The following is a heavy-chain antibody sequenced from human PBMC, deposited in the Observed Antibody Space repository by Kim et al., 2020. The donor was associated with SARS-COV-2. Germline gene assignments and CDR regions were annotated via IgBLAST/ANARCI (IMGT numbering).Heavy chain of an antibody. V-gene: IGHV5-51*01. J-gene: IGHJ4*02. D-gene: IGHD3-10*01. CDR1: GYSLSNYL. Sequence: GESLKISCKASGYSLSNYLIAWVRQTPGKGLEWMGILYPGDSTATYSPSFEGQITISADKSTNTAYLHWSTLEASDTGIYYCARRQGVRGQACYFDYWGQRTLVSVSS. CDR2: LYPGDSTA. CDR3: ARRQGVRGQACYFDY.